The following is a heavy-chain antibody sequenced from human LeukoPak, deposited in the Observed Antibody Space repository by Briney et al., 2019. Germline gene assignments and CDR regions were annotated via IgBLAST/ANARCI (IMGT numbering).Heavy chain of an antibody. J-gene: IGHJ4*02. D-gene: IGHD3-9*01. V-gene: IGHV3-7*01. CDR3: ARDSGETYYDILTGYQY. CDR1: GFTFSSYW. Sequence: GGSLRLSCAASGFTFSSYWMSWVRQAPGKGLEWVANIKQDGSEKYYVDSVKGRFTISRDNAKNSLYLQMNSLRAEDTAVYYCARDSGETYYDILTGYQYWGQGTLVTISS. CDR2: IKQDGSEK.